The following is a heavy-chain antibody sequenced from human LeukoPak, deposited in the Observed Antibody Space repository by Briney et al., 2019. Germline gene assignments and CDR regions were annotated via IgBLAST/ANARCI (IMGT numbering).Heavy chain of an antibody. D-gene: IGHD1-26*01. V-gene: IGHV1-18*01. CDR3: ARVFVGATIGGSDRYYYGMDV. J-gene: IGHJ6*02. CDR2: ISAYNGNT. CDR1: GYTFTSYG. Sequence: GASVKVSCKASGYTFTSYGISWVRQAPGQGLEWMGWISAYNGNTNYAQKLQGRVTMTTDTSTSTAYMELRSLRSEDTAVYYCARVFVGATIGGSDRYYYGMDVWGQGTTVTVSS.